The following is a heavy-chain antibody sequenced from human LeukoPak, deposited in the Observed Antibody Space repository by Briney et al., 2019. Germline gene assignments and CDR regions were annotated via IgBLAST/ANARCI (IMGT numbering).Heavy chain of an antibody. V-gene: IGHV3-30*02. J-gene: IGHJ4*02. CDR1: GFTFSNYN. CDR3: AKQGSCCMDY. D-gene: IGHD6-19*01. CDR2: IRYDGSSK. Sequence: GGSLCLSCAASGFTFSNYNIHWVRQAPGKGLEWVSFIRYDGSSKYFADSVKGRFTISRDNSQNTLYLLMNSLRPEDAAVYYCAKQGSCCMDYWGQGTLVTVSS.